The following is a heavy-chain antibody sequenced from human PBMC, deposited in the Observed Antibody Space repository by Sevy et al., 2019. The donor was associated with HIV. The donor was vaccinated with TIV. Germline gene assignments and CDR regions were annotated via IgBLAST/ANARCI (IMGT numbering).Heavy chain of an antibody. D-gene: IGHD2-2*01. Sequence: GGSLRLSCVTSGFTFRTSGMHWVRQAPGKGLEWVSLIYSAGTTFYSDSVKGRFTISRDNSNNTLDLQMNSLRAEDTAIYYCARIKGASSSYAMDVWGQGTTVTVSS. CDR1: GFTFRTSG. CDR2: IYSAGTT. CDR3: ARIKGASSSYAMDV. V-gene: IGHV3-53*01. J-gene: IGHJ6*02.